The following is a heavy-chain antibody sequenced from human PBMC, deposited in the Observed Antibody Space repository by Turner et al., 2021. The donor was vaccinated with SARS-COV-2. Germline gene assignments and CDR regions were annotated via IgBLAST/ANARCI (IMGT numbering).Heavy chain of an antibody. J-gene: IGHJ4*02. D-gene: IGHD3-10*01. V-gene: IGHV4-39*01. Sequence: QVQLQESGPGLVQPSDTLSLTCTVSGGSISSSSYFWGWIRQPPTKELEWVGSIYYSGTTYYNPSLKSRVSLSIEPSKNQFSMKLTSVTAADTALYYCARQAAGQGLDYWGRGILVTVSS. CDR2: IYYSGTT. CDR1: GGSISSSSYF. CDR3: ARQAAGQGLDY.